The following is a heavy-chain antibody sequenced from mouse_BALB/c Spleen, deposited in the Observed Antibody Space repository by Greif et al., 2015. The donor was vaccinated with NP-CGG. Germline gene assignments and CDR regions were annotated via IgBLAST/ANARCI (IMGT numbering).Heavy chain of an antibody. CDR3: VIYYGYDFAY. D-gene: IGHD2-2*01. V-gene: IGHV1-37*01. CDR2: INPYNGDT. Sequence: EVKVEESGPELVKPGASVKISCKASGYSFTGYFMNWVKQSHGKSLEWIGRINPYNGDTFYNQKFKGKATLTVDKSSSTAHMERLSQTSEDSAVYYCVIYYGYDFAYWGQGTLVTVSA. CDR1: GYSFTGYF. J-gene: IGHJ3*01.